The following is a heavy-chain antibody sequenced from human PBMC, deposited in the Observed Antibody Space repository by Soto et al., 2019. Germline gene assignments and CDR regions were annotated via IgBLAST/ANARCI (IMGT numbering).Heavy chain of an antibody. V-gene: IGHV5-10-1*01. D-gene: IGHD6-19*01. CDR3: AGQWLVRGDREVTRDRNGMDV. CDR1: GYSFTNYW. Sequence: PGESLKISCKGPGYSFTNYWINWVRQMPGKGLEWMGRIDPSDSYSNYSPSFQGHVTISADKSISTAYLQWSSLKASDSAMYYCAGQWLVRGDREVTRDRNGMDVWDQATTVTVSS. J-gene: IGHJ6*02. CDR2: IDPSDSYS.